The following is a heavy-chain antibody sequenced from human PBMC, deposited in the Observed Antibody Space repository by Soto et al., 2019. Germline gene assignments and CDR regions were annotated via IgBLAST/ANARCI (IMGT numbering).Heavy chain of an antibody. J-gene: IGHJ6*02. V-gene: IGHV3-30*18. CDR2: ISYDGSTK. CDR1: GFTFSSYG. CDR3: AKALITFGGVIANYGMDV. D-gene: IGHD3-16*02. Sequence: GGSLRLSCAASGFTFSSYGMHWVRQAPGKGLEWVAVISYDGSTKYYADSVKGRFTISRDNSKNTLYLQMNSLRAEDTAVYYCAKALITFGGVIANYGMDVWGQGTTVTVSS.